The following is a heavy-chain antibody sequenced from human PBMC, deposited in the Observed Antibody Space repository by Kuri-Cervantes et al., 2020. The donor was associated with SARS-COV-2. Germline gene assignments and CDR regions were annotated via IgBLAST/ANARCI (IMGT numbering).Heavy chain of an antibody. CDR1: GGSISSGSYY. CDR3: ARCIAVAGAKYFDY. Sequence: SETLSLTCTVAGGSISSGSYYWSWIRQPAGKGLEWIGRIYTSGSTNYNPSLKSRVTISVDTSKNQFSLKLSSVTAADTAVYYCARCIAVAGAKYFDYWGQGTLVTVSS. J-gene: IGHJ4*02. D-gene: IGHD6-19*01. CDR2: IYTSGST. V-gene: IGHV4-61*02.